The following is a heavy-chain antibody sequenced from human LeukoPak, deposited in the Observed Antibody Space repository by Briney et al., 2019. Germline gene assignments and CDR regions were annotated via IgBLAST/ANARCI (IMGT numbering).Heavy chain of an antibody. V-gene: IGHV5-51*01. CDR1: GYSFTSYW. CDR3: ASSPFTVFPREGAFDI. CDR2: IYPGDSDT. J-gene: IGHJ3*02. Sequence: GESLKISCKGSGYSFTSYWIGWVRQMPGKGLEWMGIIYPGDSDTRYSPSFQGQVTISADKSISTAYLQWSSLKASDTAMYYCASSPFTVFPREGAFDIWGQGTMVTVSS. D-gene: IGHD4-17*01.